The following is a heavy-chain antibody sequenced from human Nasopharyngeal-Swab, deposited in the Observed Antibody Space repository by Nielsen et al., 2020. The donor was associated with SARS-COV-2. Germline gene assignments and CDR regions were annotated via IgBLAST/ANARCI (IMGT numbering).Heavy chain of an antibody. V-gene: IGHV5-10-1*01. CDR3: ARVKDTAMVKFLDY. Sequence: GESLKISCKGSGYSFTSYWISWVRQMPGKGLEWMGRIDPSDSYTNYSPSFQGHVTISADKSISTAYLQWSSLKASDTATYYCARVKDTAMVKFLDYWGQGTLVTVSS. CDR1: GYSFTSYW. D-gene: IGHD5-18*01. CDR2: IDPSDSYT. J-gene: IGHJ4*02.